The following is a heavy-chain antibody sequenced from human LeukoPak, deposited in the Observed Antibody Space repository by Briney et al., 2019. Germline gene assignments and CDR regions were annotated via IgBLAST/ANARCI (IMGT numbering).Heavy chain of an antibody. V-gene: IGHV4-59*01. D-gene: IGHD1-7*01. CDR2: IYYSGST. J-gene: IGHJ3*02. Sequence: SETLSLTCTVSGGSITSYYWSWIRQPPGKGLEWIGYIYYSGSTNYNPSLKSRVTISVDTSKNQFSLKLSSVTAADTAVYYCAREGNNWNYGHAFDIWGQGTMVTVSS. CDR1: GGSITSYY. CDR3: AREGNNWNYGHAFDI.